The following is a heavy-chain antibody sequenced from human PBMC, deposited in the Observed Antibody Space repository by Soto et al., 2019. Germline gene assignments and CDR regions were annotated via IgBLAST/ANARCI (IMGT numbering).Heavy chain of an antibody. V-gene: IGHV4-59*01. CDR2: IYYSGST. Sequence: PSETLSLTCAVYGGSFSGYYWSWIRQPPGKGLEWIGYIYYSGSTNYNPSLKSRVTISVDTSKNQFSLKLSSVTAADTAVYYCARVYYGSGSYCFDYWGQGTLVTVSS. CDR1: GGSFSGYY. CDR3: ARVYYGSGSYCFDY. D-gene: IGHD3-10*01. J-gene: IGHJ4*02.